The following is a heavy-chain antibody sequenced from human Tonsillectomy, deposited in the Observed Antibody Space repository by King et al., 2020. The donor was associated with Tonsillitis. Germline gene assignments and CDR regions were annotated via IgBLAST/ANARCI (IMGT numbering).Heavy chain of an antibody. J-gene: IGHJ6*02. Sequence: VQLVEAGGGVVPPGGALRISCAAPGFTFRSYAMHWGRPAPGQGLGWGALLSFVGRKKEYADSAQGRFTISRDNSKNRLYLQMNSLRAEDTAVYYCARRDGALDYYYYGMDVWGQGTTVTVSS. D-gene: IGHD4-17*01. V-gene: IGHV3-30-3*01. CDR1: GFTFRSYA. CDR2: LSFVGRKK. CDR3: ARRDGALDYYYYGMDV.